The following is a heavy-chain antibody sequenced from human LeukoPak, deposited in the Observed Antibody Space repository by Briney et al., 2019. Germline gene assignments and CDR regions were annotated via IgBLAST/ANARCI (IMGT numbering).Heavy chain of an antibody. CDR3: ATYSSLNRREFQY. J-gene: IGHJ1*01. Sequence: GGSLRLSCAASGFTVSNNYMTWVRQAPGKGLEWVSLIYSGGSTFYADSVKGRFAISRDNAKNSLYLQMNSLRAEDTAVYYCATYSSLNRREFQYWGQGALLTVSS. D-gene: IGHD3-22*01. V-gene: IGHV3-66*01. CDR1: GFTVSNNY. CDR2: IYSGGST.